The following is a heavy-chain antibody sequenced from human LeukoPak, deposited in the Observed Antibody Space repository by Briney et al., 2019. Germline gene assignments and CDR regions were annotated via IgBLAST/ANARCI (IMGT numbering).Heavy chain of an antibody. J-gene: IGHJ4*02. D-gene: IGHD5-12*01. CDR3: AREPTSGREPTSGRPLDY. Sequence: SETLSLTCTVSGGSISGYCWSWIRQPAGKGLEWIGRIYSSGSNNYNPSLKSRVTMSLDTSKNHFSLNLTSVTAADTAVYYCAREPTSGREPTSGRPLDYWGQGTLVTVSS. V-gene: IGHV4-4*07. CDR2: IYSSGSN. CDR1: GGSISGYC.